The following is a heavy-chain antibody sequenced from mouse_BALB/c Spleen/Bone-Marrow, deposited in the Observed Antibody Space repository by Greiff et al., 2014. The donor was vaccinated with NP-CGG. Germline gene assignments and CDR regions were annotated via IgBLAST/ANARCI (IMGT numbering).Heavy chain of an antibody. Sequence: EVKLVESGPELVKPGASVKISCKASGYTFTDYNMHWVKQSHGKSLEWIGYIYPYNGGTGYNQKFKSKATLAVDNSSSTAYMGLRSLTSEDSAVYYRTRREYGNYGYAMDYWGQGTSVTVSS. CDR3: TRREYGNYGYAMDY. CDR2: IYPYNGGT. D-gene: IGHD2-10*02. V-gene: IGHV1S29*02. J-gene: IGHJ4*01. CDR1: GYTFTDYN.